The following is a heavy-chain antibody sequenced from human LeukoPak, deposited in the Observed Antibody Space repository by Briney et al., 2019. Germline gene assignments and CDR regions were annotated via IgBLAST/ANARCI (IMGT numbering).Heavy chain of an antibody. CDR1: GFTFSTYF. CDR3: AKEAYYYDSRGYRNYYYYGMDV. J-gene: IGHJ6*02. V-gene: IGHV3-64*04. CDR2: ITGSGGST. D-gene: IGHD3-22*01. Sequence: GGSLRLSCSASGFTFSTYFMHWVRQAPGKGLECVSAITGSGGSTYYADSVKGRFTISRDNSKNTLYLQMNSLRAEDTAVYSCAKEAYYYDSRGYRNYYYYGMDVWGQGTTVTVSS.